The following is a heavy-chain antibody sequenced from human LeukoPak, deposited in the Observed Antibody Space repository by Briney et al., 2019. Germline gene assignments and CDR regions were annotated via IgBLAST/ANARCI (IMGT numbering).Heavy chain of an antibody. V-gene: IGHV3-21*01. D-gene: IGHD3-3*01. Sequence: GGSLRLSCAASGFTFSSYSMTWVRQAPGKGLEWVSSISSSSSYIYYADSVKGRFTISRDNAKNSLYLQMNSLRAEDTAVYYCARDRYYDFWSGYDYYYYGMDVWGQGTTVTVSS. CDR1: GFTFSSYS. CDR3: ARDRYYDFWSGYDYYYYGMDV. J-gene: IGHJ6*02. CDR2: ISSSSSYI.